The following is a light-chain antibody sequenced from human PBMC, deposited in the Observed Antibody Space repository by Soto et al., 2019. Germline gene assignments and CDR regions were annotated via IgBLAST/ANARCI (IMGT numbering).Light chain of an antibody. CDR1: QIFSSNY. V-gene: IGKV3-20*01. CDR3: QQYGSSPLT. CDR2: GAS. Sequence: EVVLTQSPGTLSLSPGERATLSCRASQIFSSNYLAWYQQKPGQAPRLLIYGASSRATGVPDRFSGSGSATDFTLTISRLEPEDFAVYYCQQYGSSPLTFVGGTKVEIK. J-gene: IGKJ4*01.